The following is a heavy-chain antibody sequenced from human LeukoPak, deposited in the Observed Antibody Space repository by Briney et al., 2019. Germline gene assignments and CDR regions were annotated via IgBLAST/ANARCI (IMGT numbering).Heavy chain of an antibody. CDR1: GSTFSSYA. CDR3: AAGGRSGY. J-gene: IGHJ4*02. V-gene: IGHV3-74*01. Sequence: PGGSLRLSCAASGSTFSSYAMFWVRRVPGKGLVSVSRISNDGKTTLYADSVKGRFTISRDNAKNTVYLQMSSLRAEDTAVYFCAAGGRSGYWGQGTLVTVSS. CDR2: ISNDGKTT. D-gene: IGHD2-15*01.